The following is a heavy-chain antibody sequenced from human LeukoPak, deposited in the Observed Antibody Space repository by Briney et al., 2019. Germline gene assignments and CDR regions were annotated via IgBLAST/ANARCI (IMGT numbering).Heavy chain of an antibody. CDR3: AKRYYDSSGSRWFDY. D-gene: IGHD3-22*01. V-gene: IGHV3-23*01. J-gene: IGHJ4*02. CDR2: ISGISGST. CDR1: GFTFSSYA. Sequence: GGSLRLSCAASGFTFSSYAMSWVRQAPGKGLEWVSTISGISGSTYYADSVKGRFTISRDNSKNTLYLQMNSLRAEDTAVYYCAKRYYDSSGSRWFDYWGQGTLVTVSS.